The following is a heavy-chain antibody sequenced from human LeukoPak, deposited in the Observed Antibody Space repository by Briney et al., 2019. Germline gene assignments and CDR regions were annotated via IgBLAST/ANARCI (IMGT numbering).Heavy chain of an antibody. V-gene: IGHV3-48*04. CDR1: GFTFSSYG. D-gene: IGHD3-16*01. CDR2: ISSSGSTI. CDR3: AKELIMRFDF. J-gene: IGHJ4*02. Sequence: GGSLRLSCAASGFTFSSYGMHWVRQAPGKGLEWVSYISSSGSTIHYADSVKGRFTISRDNAKNSLYLQMNSLRAEDTAVYYCAKELIMRFDFWGQGTLVTVSS.